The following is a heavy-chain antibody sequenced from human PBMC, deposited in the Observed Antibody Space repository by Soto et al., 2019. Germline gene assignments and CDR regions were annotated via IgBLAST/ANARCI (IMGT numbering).Heavy chain of an antibody. V-gene: IGHV3-48*02. CDR3: ADDEDGDSDFDS. Sequence: EVQLVESGGGLVQPGGSLRLSCAASGFTFSSYGMNWVRQAPGKGLEWVSYISSSGSTIYYAESVRGRVSISRDNAKNSLYLQMDSLRDEDTAVYFCADDEDGDSDFDSWGQGTLVTVSS. CDR1: GFTFSSYG. D-gene: IGHD4-17*01. J-gene: IGHJ4*02. CDR2: ISSSGSTI.